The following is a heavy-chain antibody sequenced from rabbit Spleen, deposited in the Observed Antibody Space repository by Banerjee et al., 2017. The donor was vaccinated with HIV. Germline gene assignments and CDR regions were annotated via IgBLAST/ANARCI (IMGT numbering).Heavy chain of an antibody. CDR1: GFSFSSGYD. D-gene: IGHD8-1*01. J-gene: IGHJ4*01. Sequence: QSLEESGGGLVKPEGSLKLSCTASGFSFSSGYDICWVRQAPGKGLEWIACLYTGNGKTYYASWARGRFTISKISSTTVTLQMTSLPVADTATFFCARDAGRGPYIDGYFDLWGPGTLVTVS. CDR3: ARDAGRGPYIDGYFDL. CDR2: LYTGNGKT. V-gene: IGHV1S40*01.